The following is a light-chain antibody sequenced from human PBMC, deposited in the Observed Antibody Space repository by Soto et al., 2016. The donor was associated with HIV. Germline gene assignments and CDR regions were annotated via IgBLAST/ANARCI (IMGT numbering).Light chain of an antibody. CDR2: AAS. J-gene: IGKJ2*01. V-gene: IGKV1-39*01. CDR1: QNINSY. CDR3: QQSYNAPRT. Sequence: DTQMTQSPSSLSASVGDRVTITCRASQNINSYLNWYQQKPGQAPKVLIYAASSLQSGVPSRFSGSGSGTDFTLTISSLQPEDFATYYCQQSYNAPRTFGQGTKLEIK.